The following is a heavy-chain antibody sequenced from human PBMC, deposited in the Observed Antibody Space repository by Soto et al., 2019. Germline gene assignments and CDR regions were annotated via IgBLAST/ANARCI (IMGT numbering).Heavy chain of an antibody. Sequence: PSETLSLTCTVSGGSVSSSSYYWGWVRQPPGKGLEWIGSVYYSGSTYYNPSLVSRVTISVDKSKNQFSLRLSSVTAADTAVYFCARQQYCGSSTCYDSLYYQYMDFWGKGTMVTVSS. D-gene: IGHD2-2*01. J-gene: IGHJ6*03. CDR3: ARQQYCGSSTCYDSLYYQYMDF. CDR2: VYYSGST. V-gene: IGHV4-39*01. CDR1: GGSVSSSSYY.